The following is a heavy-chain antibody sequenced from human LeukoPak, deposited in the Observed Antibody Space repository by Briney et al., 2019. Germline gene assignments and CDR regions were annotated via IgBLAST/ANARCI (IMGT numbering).Heavy chain of an antibody. CDR2: ISGSGGST. V-gene: IGHV3-23*01. J-gene: IGHJ3*02. Sequence: GGSLRLSCAASRFTFSSYAMSWVRQAPGKGLEWVSAISGSGGSTYYADSVKGRFTISRDNSKNTLYLQMNSLRAEDTAVYYCAKDLGSITISNDAFDIWGQGTMVTVSS. CDR3: AKDLGSITISNDAFDI. D-gene: IGHD3-3*01. CDR1: RFTFSSYA.